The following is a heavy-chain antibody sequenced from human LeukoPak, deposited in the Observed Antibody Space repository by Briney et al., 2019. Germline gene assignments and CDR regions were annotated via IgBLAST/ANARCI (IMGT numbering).Heavy chain of an antibody. CDR1: GGSISSYY. Sequence: SETLSLTCTVSGGSISSYYWGWIRQPPGKGLEWIGYIYYSGSTNYNPSLKSRVTISVDTSKNQFSLKLSSVTAADTAVYYCARMGPKTTAAFDIWGQGTMVTVSS. D-gene: IGHD1-7*01. CDR2: IYYSGST. V-gene: IGHV4-59*01. CDR3: ARMGPKTTAAFDI. J-gene: IGHJ3*02.